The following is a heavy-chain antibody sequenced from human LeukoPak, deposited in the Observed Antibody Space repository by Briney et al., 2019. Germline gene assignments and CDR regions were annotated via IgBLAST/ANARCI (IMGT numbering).Heavy chain of an antibody. CDR3: AKASHYDILTGYHFDY. Sequence: QSGGSLRLSCAASGFTFSSYAMSWVRQAPGKGLEWVSAISGSGGSTYYADSVKGRFTISRDNSKNTLYLQMNSLRAEDTAVYYCAKASHYDILTGYHFDYWGQGTLVTVSS. CDR1: GFTFSSYA. J-gene: IGHJ4*02. CDR2: ISGSGGST. V-gene: IGHV3-23*01. D-gene: IGHD3-9*01.